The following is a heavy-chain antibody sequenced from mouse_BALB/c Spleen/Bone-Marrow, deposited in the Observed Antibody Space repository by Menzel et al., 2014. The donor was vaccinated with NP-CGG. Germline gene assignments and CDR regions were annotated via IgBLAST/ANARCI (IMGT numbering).Heavy chain of an antibody. CDR2: ISTYYGDA. CDR3: ARSDGFDY. V-gene: IGHV1S137*01. CDR1: GYTFTDYA. J-gene: IGHJ2*01. Sequence: QVQLQQSGAELVRPGVSVKISCKGSGYTFTDYALHWVKQRHAKSLEWIGIISTYYGDASYNQKFKGNATMTVDKSSSTAYMELARLTSEDSAIYYCARSDGFDYWGQGTTLTVSS. D-gene: IGHD2-3*01.